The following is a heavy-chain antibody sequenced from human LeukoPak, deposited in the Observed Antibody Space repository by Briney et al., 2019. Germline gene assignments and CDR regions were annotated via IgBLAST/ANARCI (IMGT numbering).Heavy chain of an antibody. CDR3: AREHWAAPDH. V-gene: IGHV3-11*01. J-gene: IGHJ4*02. CDR2: ISPTGDIK. D-gene: IGHD3-16*01. CDR1: GFTFGHFY. Sequence: GGSLRLSCEASGFTFGHFYMAWIRQAPGRGLEPLSFISPTGDIKKYVDSVKGRFTISRDNAKNSMYLEMNSLSAEDTDFYYCAREHWAAPDHWGQGTLVTVSP.